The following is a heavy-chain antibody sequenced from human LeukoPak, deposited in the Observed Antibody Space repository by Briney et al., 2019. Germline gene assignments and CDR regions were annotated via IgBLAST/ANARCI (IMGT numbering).Heavy chain of an antibody. CDR2: VSGGGGST. CDR3: AKYPGDIVVVPAAKSGYFQH. V-gene: IGHV3-23*01. J-gene: IGHJ1*01. D-gene: IGHD2-2*01. CDR1: GFTLSSYA. Sequence: GSLRLSCAASGFTLSSYAMSWVRQAPGKGLEWVSIVSGGGGSTYYADSVKGRFTISTDNSRNTLYLQMNSLRAEDTAVYYCAKYPGDIVVVPAAKSGYFQHWGQGTLVTVSS.